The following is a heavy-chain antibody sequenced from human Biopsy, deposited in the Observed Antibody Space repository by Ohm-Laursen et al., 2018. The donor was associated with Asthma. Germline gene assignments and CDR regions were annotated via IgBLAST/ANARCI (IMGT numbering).Heavy chain of an antibody. J-gene: IGHJ4*02. V-gene: IGHV1-24*01. CDR1: GYSLTDLS. CDR3: ASDFPKDYVRYNFQF. CDR2: HDHEEGGT. Sequence: ATVKISCKISGYSLTDLSIHWVRQAPGQGLEWMGGHDHEEGGTVNARRFQGRVTMTEDTSTDTAYMELSSLSSDDTAVYYCASDFPKDYVRYNFQFWGQGTLVTVSS. D-gene: IGHD4-17*01.